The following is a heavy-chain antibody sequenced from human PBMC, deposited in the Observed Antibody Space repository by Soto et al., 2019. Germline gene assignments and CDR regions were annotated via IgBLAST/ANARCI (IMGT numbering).Heavy chain of an antibody. CDR3: TRRGDIVVVVAADWDYYYYMDV. CDR1: GFTFSGSA. D-gene: IGHD2-15*01. CDR2: IRSKANSYAT. V-gene: IGHV3-73*01. Sequence: GGSLRLSCAASGFTFSGSAMHWVRQASGKGLEWVGRIRSKANSYATAYAASVKGRFTISRDDSKNTAYLQMNSLKTEDTAVYYCTRRGDIVVVVAADWDYYYYMDVWGKGTTVTVSS. J-gene: IGHJ6*03.